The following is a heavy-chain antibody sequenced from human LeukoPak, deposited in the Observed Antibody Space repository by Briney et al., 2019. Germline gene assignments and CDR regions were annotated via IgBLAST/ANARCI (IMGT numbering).Heavy chain of an antibody. V-gene: IGHV3-9*01. CDR3: AKGGYILAGTMEDYFDY. CDR1: GFTFDDYA. CDR2: ISWNSGSI. D-gene: IGHD3-9*01. J-gene: IGHJ4*02. Sequence: PGRSLRLSCAASGFTFDDYAMHWVRQAPGKGLEWVSGISWNSGSIGYADSVKGRSTTSRDNAKNSLYLQMNSLRAEDTALYYCAKGGYILAGTMEDYFDYWGQGTLVTVSS.